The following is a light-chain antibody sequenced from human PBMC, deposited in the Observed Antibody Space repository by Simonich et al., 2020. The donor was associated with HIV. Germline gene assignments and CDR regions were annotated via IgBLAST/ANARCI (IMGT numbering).Light chain of an antibody. Sequence: QSALTQPRSVSGSPGQSVTISCTGTSSDVGSYNSVSWNQQHPGKAPKLMIYDVSKRPSGVPVRFSGSKSGNTASLTISGLQAEDEADYYCCSYAGNYIWVFGGGTKLTVL. CDR2: DVS. V-gene: IGLV2-11*01. J-gene: IGLJ3*02. CDR3: CSYAGNYIWV. CDR1: SSDVGSYNS.